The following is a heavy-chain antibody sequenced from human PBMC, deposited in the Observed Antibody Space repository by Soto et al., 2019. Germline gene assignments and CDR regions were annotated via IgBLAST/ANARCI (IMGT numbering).Heavy chain of an antibody. D-gene: IGHD3-22*01. J-gene: IGHJ4*02. V-gene: IGHV1-58*01. CDR3: AADPYYYDSSNYYSFDY. Sequence: GASVKVSCKASGFMFTSAAVQWVRQARGQRLEWIGWIVVGSGNTNYAQKFQERVTITRDMSTSTAYIELSSLRSEDTAVYYCAADPYYYDSSNYYSFDYWGQGTLVTVS. CDR1: GFMFTSAA. CDR2: IVVGSGNT.